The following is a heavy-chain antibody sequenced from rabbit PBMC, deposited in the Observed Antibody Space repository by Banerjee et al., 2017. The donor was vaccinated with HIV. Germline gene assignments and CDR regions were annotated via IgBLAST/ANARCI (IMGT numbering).Heavy chain of an antibody. J-gene: IGHJ4*01. CDR3: ARDLAGITGWNFGL. D-gene: IGHD4-1*01. CDR1: GFSFSSSYY. CDR2: IYAGSRDTT. Sequence: QSLEESGGDLVKPGASLTLTCTASGFSFSSSYYMCWVRQAPGKGLEWIACIYAGSRDTTYYASWAKGRFTISKTSSTTVTLQMTSLTAADTATYFCARDLAGITGWNFGLWGPGTLVTVS. V-gene: IGHV1S40*01.